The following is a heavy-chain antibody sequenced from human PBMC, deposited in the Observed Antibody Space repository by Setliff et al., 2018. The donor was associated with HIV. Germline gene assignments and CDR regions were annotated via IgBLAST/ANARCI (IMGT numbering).Heavy chain of an antibody. CDR1: GYTFTSFY. V-gene: IGHV1-46*01. CDR3: ARERSTLGRAFDI. J-gene: IGHJ3*02. CDR2: INPSGGST. D-gene: IGHD7-27*01. Sequence: ASVKVSCKASGYTFTSFYLHWVRQAPGQGLEWMAIINPSGGSTSYAQKFQGRVTMTSDTSTSTVYMELSSLRSDDTAVYYCARERSTLGRAFDIWGQGTMVTVSS.